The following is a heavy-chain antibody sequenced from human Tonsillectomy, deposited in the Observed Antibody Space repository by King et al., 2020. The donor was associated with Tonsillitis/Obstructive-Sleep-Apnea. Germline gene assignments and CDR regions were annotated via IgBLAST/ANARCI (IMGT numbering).Heavy chain of an antibody. D-gene: IGHD6-13*01. CDR3: ATVGTISAAGRISNWYFDL. J-gene: IGHJ2*01. V-gene: IGHV1-2*02. CDR2: INPNSGGT. Sequence: QLVQSGAEVKKPGASVKVSCKASGYTFNAYFMHWVRQAPGQGLEWMGGINPNSGGTNYAQKFQGRVTMTRDTSISTGYMGLSRLRSDDTAVYYCATVGTISAAGRISNWYFDLWGRGTLFTVSS. CDR1: GYTFNAYF.